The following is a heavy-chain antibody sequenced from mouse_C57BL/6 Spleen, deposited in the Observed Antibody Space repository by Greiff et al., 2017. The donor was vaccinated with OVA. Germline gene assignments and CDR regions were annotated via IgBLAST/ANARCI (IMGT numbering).Heavy chain of an antibody. J-gene: IGHJ3*01. CDR1: GYSFTDYN. Sequence: EVQGVESGPELVKPGASVKISCKASGYSFTDYNMNWVKQSNGTSLEWIGVINPNYGTPSYNQKFKGKATLTVDQSSSPAYMQLNSLTSEDSAVYYCARRYGYDDGFAYWGQGTLVTVSA. D-gene: IGHD2-2*01. V-gene: IGHV1-39*01. CDR2: INPNYGTP. CDR3: ARRYGYDDGFAY.